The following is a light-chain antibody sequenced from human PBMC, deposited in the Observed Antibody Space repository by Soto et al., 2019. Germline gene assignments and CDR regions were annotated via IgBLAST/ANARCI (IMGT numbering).Light chain of an antibody. V-gene: IGKV1-5*01. J-gene: IGKJ5*01. CDR2: DAS. Sequence: DIQITQAPSSLSASVGDRVTITCRASQSINRWLAWSKQKPGKAPKVLIYDASSLESGVTSRFSGSGSATAFTLTISSLQSEDFAVYYCQQYNNWPLTFGQGTRLEIK. CDR1: QSINRW. CDR3: QQYNNWPLT.